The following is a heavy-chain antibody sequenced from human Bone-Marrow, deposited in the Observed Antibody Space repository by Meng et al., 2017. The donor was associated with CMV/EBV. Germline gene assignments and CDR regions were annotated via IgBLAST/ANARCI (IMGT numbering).Heavy chain of an antibody. Sequence: GSLRLSCTVSGGSISSSSYYWGWIRQPPGKGLEWIGSIYYSGSTYYNPSLKSRVTISVDTSKNQFSLKLSSVTAADTAVYYCARYSSSSSYFDYWGQGTLVTVSS. J-gene: IGHJ4*02. D-gene: IGHD6-6*01. CDR2: IYYSGST. CDR3: ARYSSSSSYFDY. V-gene: IGHV4-39*07. CDR1: GGSISSSSYY.